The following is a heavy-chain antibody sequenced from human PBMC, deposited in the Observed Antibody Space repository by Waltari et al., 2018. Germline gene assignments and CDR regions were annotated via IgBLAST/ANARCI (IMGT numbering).Heavy chain of an antibody. J-gene: IGHJ4*02. CDR2: INPNSGGT. V-gene: IGHV1-2*02. D-gene: IGHD3-3*01. CDR1: GYTFTGHY. Sequence: QVQLVQSGAEVKKPGASVKVSCKAPGYTFTGHYMPWVRQAPGQGLEWMGWINPNSGGTNYAQKFQGRVTMTRDTSISTAYMELSRLRSDDTAVYYCARGVTIFGVVIYYFDYWGQGTLVTVSS. CDR3: ARGVTIFGVVIYYFDY.